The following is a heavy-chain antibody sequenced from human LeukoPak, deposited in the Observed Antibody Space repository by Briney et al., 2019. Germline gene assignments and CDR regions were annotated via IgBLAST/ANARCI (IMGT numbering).Heavy chain of an antibody. Sequence: GGSLRLSCVGSGYTFSDAWMSWVRQAPGKGLEWVGRIKSKSDGGTIDYAAPVKGRFTISRDDSRNTLYLQMNSLKTEDTAVYYCTTRRQDGWWGQGTLVTVS. V-gene: IGHV3-15*01. CDR1: GYTFSDAW. D-gene: IGHD2-15*01. CDR3: TTRRQDGW. J-gene: IGHJ4*02. CDR2: IKSKSDGGTI.